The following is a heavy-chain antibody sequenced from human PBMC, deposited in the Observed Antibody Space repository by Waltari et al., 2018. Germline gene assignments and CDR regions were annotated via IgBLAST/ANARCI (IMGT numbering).Heavy chain of an antibody. Sequence: QVQLVESGGGVVQPGGSLRLSCAASGFTFSSYGMHWVRQAPGKGLEWVAFIRYDGSNKYYADSVKGRFTISRDNSKNTLYLQMNSLRAEDTAVYYCAKFTGNFDYWGQGTLVTVSS. CDR2: IRYDGSNK. CDR3: AKFTGNFDY. V-gene: IGHV3-30*02. J-gene: IGHJ4*02. CDR1: GFTFSSYG.